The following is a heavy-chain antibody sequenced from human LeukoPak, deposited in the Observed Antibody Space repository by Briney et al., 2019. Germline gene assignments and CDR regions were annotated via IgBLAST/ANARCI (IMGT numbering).Heavy chain of an antibody. Sequence: SETLSLTCTVSGGSISSGGYYWSWIRQPPGKGLEWIGYIYYSGSTYYNPSLKSRVTISVDTSKNQFSLKLSSVTAADTAVYYCASTGLRNWFDPWGQGTLVTVSS. V-gene: IGHV4-31*03. D-gene: IGHD1-14*01. CDR1: GGSISSGGYY. CDR2: IYYSGST. CDR3: ASTGLRNWFDP. J-gene: IGHJ5*02.